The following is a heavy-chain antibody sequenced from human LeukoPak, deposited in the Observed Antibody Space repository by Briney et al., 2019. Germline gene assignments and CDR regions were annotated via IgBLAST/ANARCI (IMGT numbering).Heavy chain of an antibody. V-gene: IGHV1-18*01. Sequence: ASVKVSCKASAYSFTRYGFSWVRQAPGQGLEWMGWISAYNGHTNYAQNFQGRVTMTTDTSTSTAYMVLRSLRSDDTAVYFCARAYSSTWYGDYWGQGTLVTASS. CDR3: ARAYSSTWYGDY. CDR2: ISAYNGHT. CDR1: AYSFTRYG. D-gene: IGHD6-13*01. J-gene: IGHJ4*02.